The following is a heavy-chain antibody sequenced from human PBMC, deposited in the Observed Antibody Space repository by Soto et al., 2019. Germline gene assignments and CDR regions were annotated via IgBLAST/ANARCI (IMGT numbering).Heavy chain of an antibody. CDR3: ARAGQLVYYDYGMDV. CDR2: INPNSGGT. CDR1: GYTFTGYY. D-gene: IGHD6-6*01. Sequence: QVQLVQSGAEVKKPGASVKVSCKASGYTFTGYYMHWVRQAPGQGLEWMGWINPNSGGTNYAQKFQGWVTMTRDTAXXTVSMELSRLRSDDTAVYYCARAGQLVYYDYGMDVWGQGTTVTGS. J-gene: IGHJ6*01. V-gene: IGHV1-2*04.